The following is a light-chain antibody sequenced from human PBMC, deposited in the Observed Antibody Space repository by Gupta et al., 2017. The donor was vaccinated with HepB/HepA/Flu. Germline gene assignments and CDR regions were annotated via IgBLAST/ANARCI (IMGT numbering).Light chain of an antibody. J-gene: IGKJ4*01. Sequence: DIQMTQSPSSLSASVGDRVTIPCRASQGIRNDLGWYQQKPGKAPKRLIYAASRVQSGVPSRISSSSSWTEFTLIISSRQPADFVTYYCRQQDSYPVTFGRGTKVEIK. CDR3: RQQDSYPVT. V-gene: IGKV1-17*01. CDR2: AAS. CDR1: QGIRND.